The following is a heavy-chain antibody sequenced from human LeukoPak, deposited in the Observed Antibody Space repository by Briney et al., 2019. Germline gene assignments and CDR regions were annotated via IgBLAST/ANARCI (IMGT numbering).Heavy chain of an antibody. CDR1: GGSINTFNHY. V-gene: IGHV4-39*01. CDR2: IYYSGNT. Sequence: SETLSLTCTVSGGSINTFNHYWGWLRQPPGKGLEWIGSIYYSGNTYYDASLKSRVAMSVDTSKNQFSLKVRSVTAADTAVYFCARLDWGSRGSGSFDIWGQGTLVIVSS. D-gene: IGHD7-27*01. CDR3: ARLDWGSRGSGSFDI. J-gene: IGHJ4*02.